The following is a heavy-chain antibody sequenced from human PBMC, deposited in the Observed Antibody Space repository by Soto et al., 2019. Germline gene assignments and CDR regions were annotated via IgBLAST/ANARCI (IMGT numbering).Heavy chain of an antibody. D-gene: IGHD2-8*01. V-gene: IGHV3-11*06. Sequence: GGSLRLSGTASGFLFTDYYMGWIRQPPGKGLEWLAYIDGSSDYTNSADSVKGRFTISRDNAKNSVFLQMNNLRADDTAVYYCARDLRFSSTNYFDFWGRGTLVTVSS. CDR2: IDGSSDYT. CDR3: ARDLRFSSTNYFDF. CDR1: GFLFTDYY. J-gene: IGHJ4*02.